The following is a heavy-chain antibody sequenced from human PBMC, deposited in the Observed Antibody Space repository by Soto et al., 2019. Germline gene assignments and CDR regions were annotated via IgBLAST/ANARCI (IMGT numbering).Heavy chain of an antibody. CDR3: ARSDWELSSYFDY. V-gene: IGHV4-4*02. CDR2: ISHSGST. CDR1: SGSISSSNW. D-gene: IGHD1-26*01. Sequence: SETLSLTCAVSSGSISSSNWWSWVRQPPGKGLEWIGEISHSGSTNYNPSLKSRVSISVDKSKNQFSLKLSSVTAADTAVYYCARSDWELSSYFDYWGQGTLVTVS. J-gene: IGHJ4*02.